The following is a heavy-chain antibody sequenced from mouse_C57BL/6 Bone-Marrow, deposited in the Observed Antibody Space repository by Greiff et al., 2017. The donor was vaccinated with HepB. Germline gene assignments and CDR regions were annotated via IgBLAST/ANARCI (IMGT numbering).Heavy chain of an antibody. J-gene: IGHJ1*03. D-gene: IGHD6-2*01. CDR3: ARDETPYWYFDV. CDR1: GYSITSGYD. V-gene: IGHV3-1*01. Sequence: EVKLVESGPGMVKPSQSLSLTCTVTGYSITSGYDWHWIRHFPGNKLEWMGYISYSGSTNYNPSLKSRISITHDTSKNHFFLKLNSVTTEDTATYYCARDETPYWYFDVWGTGTTVTVSS. CDR2: ISYSGST.